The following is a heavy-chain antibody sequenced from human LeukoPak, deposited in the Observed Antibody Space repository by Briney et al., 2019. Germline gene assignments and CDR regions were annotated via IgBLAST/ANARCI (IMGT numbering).Heavy chain of an antibody. J-gene: IGHJ5*02. V-gene: IGHV2-5*02. CDR1: GFSLSTSGVG. Sequence: SGPTLVKPTQTLTLTCTFSGFSLSTSGVGVGWIRQPPGKALEWLALIYWDDDKRYSPSLKSRLTITKDTSKNQVVLTMTNMDPVDTATYYCENETYYYDFSVFDPWGQEPWSPSPQ. CDR3: ENETYYYDFSVFDP. CDR2: IYWDDDK. D-gene: IGHD3-22*01.